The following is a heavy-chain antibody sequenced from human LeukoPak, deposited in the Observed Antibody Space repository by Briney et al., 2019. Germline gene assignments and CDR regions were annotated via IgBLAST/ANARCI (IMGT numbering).Heavy chain of an antibody. Sequence: GGSLRLSCAASGFTVSSNCMSWVRQAPGKGLEWVSVIYSGGSTYYADSVKGRFTISRDNSKKTLYLQMNSLRAEDTAVYHCARDDSSGFGDAFDIWGQGTMVTVSS. V-gene: IGHV3-66*01. J-gene: IGHJ3*02. CDR2: IYSGGST. D-gene: IGHD3-22*01. CDR3: ARDDSSGFGDAFDI. CDR1: GFTVSSNC.